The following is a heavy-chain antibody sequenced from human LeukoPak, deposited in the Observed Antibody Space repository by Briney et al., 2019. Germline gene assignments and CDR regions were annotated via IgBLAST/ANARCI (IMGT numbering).Heavy chain of an antibody. J-gene: IGHJ4*02. Sequence: ASVKVSCKSSGYTFTAYAMHWVRQAPGQGLEWMGWITPSDGANYAQKFQGRVTMTRDTSMSTAYMDLNRLTSDDTAVYYCASQDGYSSGYVFDYWGQGTLVTVSS. CDR3: ASQDGYSSGYVFDY. V-gene: IGHV1-2*02. D-gene: IGHD6-19*01. CDR2: ITPSDGA. CDR1: GYTFTAYA.